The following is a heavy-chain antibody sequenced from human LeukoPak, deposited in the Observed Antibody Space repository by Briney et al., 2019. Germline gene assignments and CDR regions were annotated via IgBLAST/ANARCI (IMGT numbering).Heavy chain of an antibody. CDR2: IYYSGST. V-gene: IGHV4-59*08. CDR1: GGSISNYY. Sequence: PSETLSLTCTVSGGSISNYYWSWIRQPPGKGLEWIGYIYYSGSTNYSPSLKSRVTISVDTSKNQFSLKLSSVTAADTAVFYCARVASGYDVFDIWGQGTMVTVSS. CDR3: ARVASGYDVFDI. D-gene: IGHD3-3*01. J-gene: IGHJ3*02.